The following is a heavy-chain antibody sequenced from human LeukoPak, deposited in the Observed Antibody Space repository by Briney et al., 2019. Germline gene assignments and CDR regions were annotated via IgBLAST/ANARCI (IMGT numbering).Heavy chain of an antibody. CDR1: GDSISSYH. V-gene: IGHV4-59*01. Sequence: SETLSFTCTVSGDSISSYHWSWIRQPPGKGLEWIGYISYSGSTNYNPSLKSRVTISVDKSKNQFSLKLSSVTAADTAVYYCARVGRGDHTWGSYYYDHWGQGTLVTVSS. CDR3: ARVGRGDHTWGSYYYDH. CDR2: ISYSGST. D-gene: IGHD3-16*01. J-gene: IGHJ4*02.